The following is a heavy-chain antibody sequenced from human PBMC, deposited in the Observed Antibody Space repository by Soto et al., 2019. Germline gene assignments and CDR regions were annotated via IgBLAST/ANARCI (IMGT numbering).Heavy chain of an antibody. CDR3: ARDRQLELFDY. Sequence: GGSLRLSCAASGLTFSSYAMHWVRQAPGKGLEWVAVISYDGSNKYYADSVKGRFTISRDNSKNTLYLQMNSLRAEDTAVYYCARDRQLELFDYWGQGTLVTVPQ. CDR1: GLTFSSYA. J-gene: IGHJ4*02. V-gene: IGHV3-30-3*01. D-gene: IGHD1-1*01. CDR2: ISYDGSNK.